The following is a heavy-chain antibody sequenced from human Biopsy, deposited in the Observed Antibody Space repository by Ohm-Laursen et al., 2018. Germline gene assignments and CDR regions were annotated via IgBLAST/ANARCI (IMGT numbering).Heavy chain of an antibody. CDR1: GDSISSYY. Sequence: SETLSLTCTVPGDSISSYYWSWIRQPPGKGLEWIGYVSYTGSTDYNPSLQSRVTISVDTSKNHFSLRLRSVTPADTAIYYCARDRGYYSDRTVPGYFDLWGRGTLVTVSS. CDR2: VSYTGST. V-gene: IGHV4-59*01. D-gene: IGHD3-22*01. J-gene: IGHJ2*01. CDR3: ARDRGYYSDRTVPGYFDL.